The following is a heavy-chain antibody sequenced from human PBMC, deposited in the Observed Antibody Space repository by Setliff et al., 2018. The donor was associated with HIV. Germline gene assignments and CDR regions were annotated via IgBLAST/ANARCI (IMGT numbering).Heavy chain of an antibody. CDR1: GGSISSTTYY. V-gene: IGHV4-39*07. Sequence: SETLSLTCTVSGGSISSTTYYWGWIRQPPGKGLEWIGSFHYSGSTYYNPSLKSRVTISVDRSKNQFSLKLSSVTAADTAVYYCARDYGANWGQGTLVTVSS. J-gene: IGHJ4*02. CDR3: ARDYGAN. CDR2: FHYSGST. D-gene: IGHD3-10*01.